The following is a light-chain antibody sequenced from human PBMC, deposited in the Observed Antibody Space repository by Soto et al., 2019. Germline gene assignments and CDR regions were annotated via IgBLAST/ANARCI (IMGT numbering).Light chain of an antibody. Sequence: QCVLTQPASVSGAPGESITISCTGTSSDVGGYNYVSWFQQHPGKAPKLIIYDVSDRPSGVSNRSSGSKSGNTASLTISGLQAEDEADYFCSSYTSSSTPYVFGTGTKVTVL. CDR3: SSYTSSSTPYV. CDR2: DVS. V-gene: IGLV2-14*01. CDR1: SSDVGGYNY. J-gene: IGLJ1*01.